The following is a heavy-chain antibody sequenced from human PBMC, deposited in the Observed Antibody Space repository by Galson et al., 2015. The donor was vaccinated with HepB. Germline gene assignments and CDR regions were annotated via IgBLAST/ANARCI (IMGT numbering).Heavy chain of an antibody. Sequence: SLRLSCAAPGFTVSSYAMNWVRQAPGKGLEWVSRVSDSGATKHYADSVKGRFTISRDNSKNTLYLQMNSLRAEDSALYYCAKSPSRSWSEFDIWGQGTMVIVSS. J-gene: IGHJ3*02. V-gene: IGHV3-23*01. CDR1: GFTVSSYA. CDR2: VSDSGATK. CDR3: AKSPSRSWSEFDI. D-gene: IGHD6-13*01.